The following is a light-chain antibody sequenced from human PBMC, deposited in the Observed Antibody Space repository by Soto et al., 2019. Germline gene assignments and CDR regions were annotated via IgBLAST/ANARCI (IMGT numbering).Light chain of an antibody. CDR3: QQSYSTPYT. CDR2: AAS. CDR1: QNISNY. V-gene: IGKV1-39*01. Sequence: MQMTQSPSSLSASVGDRVSIACRSSQNISNYLHWYQQRPGKAPKLLIYAASNLRSGVPSRFSGSGSGTDFTLTIGSLQPEDFATYYCQQSYSTPYTFGQGTRLEIK. J-gene: IGKJ5*01.